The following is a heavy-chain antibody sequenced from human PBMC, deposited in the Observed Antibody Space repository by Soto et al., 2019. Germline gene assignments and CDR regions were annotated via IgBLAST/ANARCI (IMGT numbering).Heavy chain of an antibody. J-gene: IGHJ6*02. V-gene: IGHV4-4*07. CDR2: IYTSGST. Sequence: SQTLSLTCTVSGGSIGSYYWSCIRQPAGKVLEWIGRIYTSGSTNYNPSLKSRVTMSVDTSNNQFSLMMSSLTAADTAVYYCATATVQLVPDYYGMDVGGQGTTLTV. CDR3: ATATVQLVPDYYGMDV. D-gene: IGHD6-6*01. CDR1: GGSIGSYY.